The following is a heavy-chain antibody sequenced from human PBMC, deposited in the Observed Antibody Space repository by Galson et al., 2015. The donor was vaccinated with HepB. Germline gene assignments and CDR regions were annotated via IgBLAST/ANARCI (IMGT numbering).Heavy chain of an antibody. D-gene: IGHD6-25*01. V-gene: IGHV3-73*01. CDR3: NRLGDLSGYSSG. J-gene: IGHJ4*02. Sequence: SLRLSCAASGFTFSGSAIHWVRQTSGKGLEWVGRIRSKASNYETAYAASLKGRFTISRDDSKNTAYLHMKSLKTEDTAVYYCNRLGDLSGYSSGWGQGTLVTVSS. CDR2: IRSKASNYET. CDR1: GFTFSGSA.